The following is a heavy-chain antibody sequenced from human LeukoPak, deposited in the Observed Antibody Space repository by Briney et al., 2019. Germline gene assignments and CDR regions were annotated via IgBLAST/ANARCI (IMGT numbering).Heavy chain of an antibody. CDR1: GFTFSSYA. V-gene: IGHV3-23*01. Sequence: PGGSLRLSCAASGFTFSSYAMSWVRQAPGKGLEWVSDISNGGSSTYYADSVKGRFTISRDNSRSTPHLNMSSLRAEDTAVYYCAKMGDFGANSGILYWGQGTLVTVSS. CDR3: AKMGDFGANSGILY. J-gene: IGHJ4*02. D-gene: IGHD4-23*01. CDR2: ISNGGSST.